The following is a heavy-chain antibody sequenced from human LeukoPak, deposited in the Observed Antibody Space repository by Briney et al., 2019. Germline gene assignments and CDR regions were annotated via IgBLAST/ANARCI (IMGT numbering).Heavy chain of an antibody. J-gene: IGHJ4*02. D-gene: IGHD1-7*01. CDR3: ARADLELGRALDY. CDR2: INPSGGST. CDR1: GYTFTSYY. Sequence: ALVKVSCKASGYTFTSYYMHWVRQAPGQGLEWMGIINPSGGSTSYAQKFQGRVTMTRDTSTSTVYMELSSLKSEDTAVYYCARADLELGRALDYWGQGTLVTVSS. V-gene: IGHV1-46*03.